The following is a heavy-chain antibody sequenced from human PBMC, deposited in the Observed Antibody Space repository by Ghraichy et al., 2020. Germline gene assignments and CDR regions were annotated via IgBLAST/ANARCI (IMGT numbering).Heavy chain of an antibody. V-gene: IGHV4-59*01. Sequence: SETLSLTCTVSGGSISSYYWSWIRQPPGRGLEWIGYIYYSGSTNYNPSLKSRVTISVDTSKNQFSLKLSSVTAADTAVYYCARYGHGLPFTYYYYYMDVWGKGTTVTVSS. CDR3: ARYGHGLPFTYYYYYMDV. D-gene: IGHD3-10*01. CDR2: IYYSGST. J-gene: IGHJ6*03. CDR1: GGSISSYY.